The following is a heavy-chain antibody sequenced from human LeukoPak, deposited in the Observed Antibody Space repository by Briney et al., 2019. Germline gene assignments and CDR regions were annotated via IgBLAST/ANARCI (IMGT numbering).Heavy chain of an antibody. CDR2: IYSGGST. V-gene: IGHV3-53*01. CDR3: ARNGYYDSSGYYLFDY. D-gene: IGHD3-22*01. Sequence: GGSLRLSCAASGFTVSSNYMSWVRQAPGKGLEWVSVIYSGGSTDYADSVKGRFTISRDNSKNTLYVQMNSLRAEDTAVYYCARNGYYDSSGYYLFDYWGQGTLVTVSS. J-gene: IGHJ4*02. CDR1: GFTVSSNY.